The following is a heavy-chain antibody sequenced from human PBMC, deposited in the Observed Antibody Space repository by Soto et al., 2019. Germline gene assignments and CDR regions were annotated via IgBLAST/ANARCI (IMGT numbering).Heavy chain of an antibody. Sequence: ASVKVSCKASGYTFTSYGISWVRQAPGQGLEWMGWISAYNGNTNYAQKLQGRVTMTTDTSTSTAYMELRSLRSADTAVYYCARGKDYQMISPGITLIFDYWGQGTLVTVSS. D-gene: IGHD2-2*01. V-gene: IGHV1-18*04. CDR3: ARGKDYQMISPGITLIFDY. CDR2: ISAYNGNT. CDR1: GYTFTSYG. J-gene: IGHJ4*02.